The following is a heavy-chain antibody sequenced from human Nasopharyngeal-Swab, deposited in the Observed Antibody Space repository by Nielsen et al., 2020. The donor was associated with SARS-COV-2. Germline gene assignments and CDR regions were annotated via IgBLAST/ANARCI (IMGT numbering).Heavy chain of an antibody. CDR2: TSGDGGEK. J-gene: IGHJ3*02. Sequence: GESLKISCVDTGFSFDTYGMHWVRQAPGKGLEWLAFTSGDGGEKHYADSVKGRFTISRDNSKNTLYLQMNSLRPEDTAVYYCGDSSGRNEDAFDIWGQGTMVTVSS. V-gene: IGHV3-30*03. CDR1: GFSFDTYG. D-gene: IGHD3-22*01. CDR3: GDSSGRNEDAFDI.